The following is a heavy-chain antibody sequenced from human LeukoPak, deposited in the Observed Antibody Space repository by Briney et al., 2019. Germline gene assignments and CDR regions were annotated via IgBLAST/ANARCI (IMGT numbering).Heavy chain of an antibody. CDR3: AKNIRDQLLCGFNY. CDR2: ITGGGART. J-gene: IGHJ4*02. V-gene: IGHV3-23*01. D-gene: IGHD2-2*01. CDR1: GFTFEASA. Sequence: PGESLRLSCAASGFTFEASAMSWVRQAPGKGLGWVAVITGGGARTFYAGSVKGRLTISRDNSKQTMLLQVSSLIAEDTSVYFCAKNIRDQLLCGFNYWGQGIVVTVSS.